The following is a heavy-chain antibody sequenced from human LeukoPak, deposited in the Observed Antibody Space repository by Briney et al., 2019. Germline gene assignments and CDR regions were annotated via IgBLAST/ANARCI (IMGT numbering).Heavy chain of an antibody. CDR2: TNEAGGDK. Sequence: GGSLRLSCAASGFTFSDFWMSWVRQAPGKGLECVASTNEAGGDKLYVDSVKGRFTISRDNSKNTVYLQMSSLRPEETAVYYCAKELNRGLPDYWGQGTLVIVPS. V-gene: IGHV3-7*01. D-gene: IGHD2-21*01. CDR3: AKELNRGLPDY. CDR1: GFTFSDFW. J-gene: IGHJ4*02.